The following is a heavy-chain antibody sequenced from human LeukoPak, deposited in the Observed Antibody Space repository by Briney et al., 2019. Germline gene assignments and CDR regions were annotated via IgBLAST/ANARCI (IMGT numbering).Heavy chain of an antibody. J-gene: IGHJ4*02. Sequence: GGSLRLSCGASGFTLSSSAMHWVRQGPGKGLEWVAYIAHHGNNKYYADSVKGRFTISRDNSKGSLYLQMNSLRADDTAVYYCAKDGSWSCTDWGQGTLVRVSP. V-gene: IGHV3-30*02. CDR1: GFTLSSSA. CDR2: IAHHGNNK. D-gene: IGHD2-8*02. CDR3: AKDGSWSCTD.